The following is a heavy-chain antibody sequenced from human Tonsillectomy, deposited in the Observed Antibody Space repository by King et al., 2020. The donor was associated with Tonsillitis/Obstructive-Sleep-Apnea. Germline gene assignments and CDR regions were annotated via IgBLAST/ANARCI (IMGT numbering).Heavy chain of an antibody. J-gene: IGHJ6*03. CDR3: AREGSEITIFGVVTSLGYMDV. V-gene: IGHV3-30*04. D-gene: IGHD3-3*01. CDR2: ISYDGSNK. Sequence: VQLVESGGGVVQPGRSLRLSCAASGFTFSSYAMHWVRQAPGKGLEWVAVISYDGSNKYYADSVKGRFTISRDNSKNTLYLQMNSLRAEDTAVYYCAREGSEITIFGVVTSLGYMDVWGKGTTVTVSS. CDR1: GFTFSSYA.